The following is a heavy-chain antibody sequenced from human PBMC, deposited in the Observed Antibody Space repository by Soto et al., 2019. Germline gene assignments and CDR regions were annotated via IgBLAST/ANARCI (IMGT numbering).Heavy chain of an antibody. V-gene: IGHV1-69*01. J-gene: IGHJ4*02. CDR3: ARGYSTGYFDY. D-gene: IGHD1-20*01. CDR1: GGTFSNYY. Sequence: QVQLVQSGAEVKKPGSSMKVSCKTSGGTFSNYYISWVRQAPGQGLEWMGDIIPMFDTPKYAQKCQGRVTITADESTSAAYMDLSSLRAEDTAVYYCARGYSTGYFDYWGQGTLITVSS. CDR2: IIPMFDTP.